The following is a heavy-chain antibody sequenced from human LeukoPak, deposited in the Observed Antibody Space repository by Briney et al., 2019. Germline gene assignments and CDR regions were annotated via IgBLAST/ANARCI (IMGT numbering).Heavy chain of an antibody. J-gene: IGHJ4*02. V-gene: IGHV3-30*02. Sequence: PGGSLRLSCAASGFTFSSYEMNWVRQAPGKGLEWVAFIRYDGSNKYYADSVKGRFTISRDNSKNTLYLQMNSLRAEDTAVYYCAKDSGVNYLDYWGQGTLVTVSS. CDR3: AKDSGVNYLDY. CDR2: IRYDGSNK. CDR1: GFTFSSYE. D-gene: IGHD2-8*01.